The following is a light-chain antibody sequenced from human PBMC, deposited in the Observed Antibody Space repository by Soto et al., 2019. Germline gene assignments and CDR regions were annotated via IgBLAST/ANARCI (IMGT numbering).Light chain of an antibody. CDR2: DVS. CDR3: SSYTSSSPRV. Sequence: QSALTQPASVSGSPGQSITISCTRTSSDVGGYNYVSWYQQHPGKAPKLMIYDVSNRPSGVSNRFSGSKSGNTASLTISGLQAEDEADYYCSSYTSSSPRVFGGGTKVTVL. V-gene: IGLV2-14*01. J-gene: IGLJ2*01. CDR1: SSDVGGYNY.